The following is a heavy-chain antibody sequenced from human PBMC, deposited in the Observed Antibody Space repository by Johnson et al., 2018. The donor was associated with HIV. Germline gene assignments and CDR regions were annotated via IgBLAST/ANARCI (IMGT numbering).Heavy chain of an antibody. CDR1: GFTFSSYW. V-gene: IGHV3-30-3*01. CDR3: AIIPAGNSFAV. Sequence: QVQLVESGGGLVQPGGSLRLSCAVSGFTFSSYWMTWVRQAPGKGLEWVAVISYDGSNKYYADSVKGRFTISRDNSENTLYLQMDSLRAEDTAMYYCAIIPAGNSFAVWGQGTMVTVSS. D-gene: IGHD2-21*01. J-gene: IGHJ3*01. CDR2: ISYDGSNK.